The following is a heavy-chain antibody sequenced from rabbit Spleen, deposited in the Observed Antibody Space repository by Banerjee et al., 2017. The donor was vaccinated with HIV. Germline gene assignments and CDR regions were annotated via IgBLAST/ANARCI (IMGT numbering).Heavy chain of an antibody. Sequence: QEQLEESAGGLVQPGGSLKLSCKASGFDFSGYGMSWVRQAPGKGLEWIGYIDPVFGITYYANWVNGRFSISRENAQNTVFLQMTSLTASDTATYFCARDLYSSGWGALSYGLDLWGPGTLVTVS. CDR3: ARDLYSSGWGALSYGLDL. D-gene: IGHD4-1*01. CDR2: IDPVFGIT. J-gene: IGHJ6*01. V-gene: IGHV1S47*01. CDR1: GFDFSGYG.